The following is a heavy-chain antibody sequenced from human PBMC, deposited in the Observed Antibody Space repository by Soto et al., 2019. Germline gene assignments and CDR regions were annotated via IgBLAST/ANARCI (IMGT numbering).Heavy chain of an antibody. CDR3: ARGIGEYSSSSSYYYYYMDV. J-gene: IGHJ6*03. D-gene: IGHD6-6*01. V-gene: IGHV4-34*01. CDR1: GGSFSGYY. CDR2: INHSGST. Sequence: SETLSLTCAVYGGSFSGYYWSWIRQPPGKGLEWIGEINHSGSTNYNPSLKSRVTISVDTSKNQFSLKLSSVTAADTAVYYCARGIGEYSSSSSYYYYYMDVWGKGTTVTVSS.